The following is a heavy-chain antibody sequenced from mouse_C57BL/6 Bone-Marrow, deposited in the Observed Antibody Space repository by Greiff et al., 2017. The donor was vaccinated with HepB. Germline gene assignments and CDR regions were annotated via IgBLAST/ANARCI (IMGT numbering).Heavy chain of an antibody. D-gene: IGHD2-3*01. V-gene: IGHV1-53*01. Sequence: QVQLKQPGTELVKPGASVKLSCKASGYTFTSYWMHWVKQRPGQGLEWIGNINPSNGGTNYNEKFKSKATLTVDKSSSTAYMQLSSLTSEDSAVYYCASMRVVGDAMDYWGQGTSVTVSS. CDR2: INPSNGGT. CDR1: GYTFTSYW. CDR3: ASMRVVGDAMDY. J-gene: IGHJ4*01.